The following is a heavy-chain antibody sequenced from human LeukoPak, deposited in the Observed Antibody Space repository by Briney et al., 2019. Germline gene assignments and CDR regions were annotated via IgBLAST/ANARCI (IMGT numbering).Heavy chain of an antibody. V-gene: IGHV3-30*02. CDR3: AKDMRDHDYGDYGRWWYYYYGMDV. J-gene: IGHJ6*02. Sequence: GGSLRLSCAASGFTFSSYGMHWVRQAPGKGLEWVAVIWYDGSNKYYADSVKGRFTISRDNSKNTLYLQMNSLRAEDTAVYYCAKDMRDHDYGDYGRWWYYYYGMDVWGQGTTVTVSS. D-gene: IGHD4-17*01. CDR2: IWYDGSNK. CDR1: GFTFSSYG.